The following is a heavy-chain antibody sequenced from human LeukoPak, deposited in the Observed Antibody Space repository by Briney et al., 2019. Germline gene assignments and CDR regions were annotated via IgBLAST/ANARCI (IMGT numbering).Heavy chain of an antibody. Sequence: ASVKVSCKASGGTFSSYAISWVRQAPGQGLEWMGGIIPIFGTANYAQKFQGRVTITADESTSTAYMELSSLRSEDTAVYYCARDGFYYDSSGYYPEDWGQGTLVTVSS. CDR1: GGTFSSYA. D-gene: IGHD3-22*01. V-gene: IGHV1-69*13. CDR2: IIPIFGTA. CDR3: ARDGFYYDSSGYYPED. J-gene: IGHJ4*02.